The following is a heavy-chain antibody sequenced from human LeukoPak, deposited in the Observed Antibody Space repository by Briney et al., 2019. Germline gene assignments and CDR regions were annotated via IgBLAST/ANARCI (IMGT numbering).Heavy chain of an antibody. V-gene: IGHV3-48*03. CDR3: ATDRRYSSGPYTLFDS. J-gene: IGHJ4*02. D-gene: IGHD6-19*01. CDR1: GFTFNSYD. CDR2: ISSTGNTI. Sequence: PGRSLRLSCAASGFTFNSYDMEWVRQTPGKGLEWVSYISSTGNTIYYADSVKGRFTISRDNAKNSLYLRMNSLRAEDTAVYYCATDRRYSSGPYTLFDSWGQGTPVTVSS.